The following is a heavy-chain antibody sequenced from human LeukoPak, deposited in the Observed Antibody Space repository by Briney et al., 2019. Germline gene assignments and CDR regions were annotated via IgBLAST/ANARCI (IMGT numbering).Heavy chain of an antibody. CDR1: GYTLTELS. D-gene: IGHD2/OR15-2a*01. CDR3: ATRRIYRSPQLYYYYGMDV. V-gene: IGHV1-24*01. J-gene: IGHJ6*02. Sequence: GASVKVSCKVSGYTLTELSMHWVRQAPGKGLEWMGGFDPEDGETVYAQKFQGRVTMTEDTSTDTAYMELSSLRSEDTAVYYCATRRIYRSPQLYYYYGMDVWGQGTTVAVSS. CDR2: FDPEDGET.